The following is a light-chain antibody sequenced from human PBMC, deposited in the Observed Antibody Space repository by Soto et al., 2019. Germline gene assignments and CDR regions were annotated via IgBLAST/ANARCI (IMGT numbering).Light chain of an antibody. V-gene: IGLV2-14*01. CDR2: DVS. J-gene: IGLJ2*01. Sequence: QSVLTQPASVSGSPGQSITFSCTGTSSDVGNYNYVSWYQQYPGKAPKLMIYDVSNRPSGVSNRFSGSKSGNTASLTISGLQAEDEANYYCSSYTSSSSVIFGGGTKLTVL. CDR3: SSYTSSSSVI. CDR1: SSDVGNYNY.